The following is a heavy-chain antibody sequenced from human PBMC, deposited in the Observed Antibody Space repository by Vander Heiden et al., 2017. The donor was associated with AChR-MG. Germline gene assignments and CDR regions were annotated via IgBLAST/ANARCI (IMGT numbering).Heavy chain of an antibody. Sequence: QVQLVESGGGMVQPGRSLRLSCAASGFTFTTFAMHWVRQAPGKGLEWVALITYNGNDKYYADSVKGRVTISRDNSNNTLYLQMNSLRAEETAVYYCAKCGGIAARRTYYYYMDVWGKGTTVTVSS. CDR2: ITYNGNDK. D-gene: IGHD6-6*01. J-gene: IGHJ6*03. CDR1: GFTFTTFA. CDR3: AKCGGIAARRTYYYYMDV. V-gene: IGHV3-30*18.